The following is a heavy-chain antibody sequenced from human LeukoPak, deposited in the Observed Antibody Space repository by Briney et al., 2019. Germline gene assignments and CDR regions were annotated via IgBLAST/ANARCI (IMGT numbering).Heavy chain of an antibody. D-gene: IGHD1-26*01. V-gene: IGHV3-48*04. CDR2: ISSTTRTI. J-gene: IGHJ4*02. CDR3: ARGSSGTYDMGY. Sequence: PGGSLRLSCAASGFSFNSHSMNWVRQAPGKGLEWVSYISSTTRTIFYADSVKGRFTISRDNAKNSLHLQMNSLRAEDTAVYYCARGSSGTYDMGYWGQGTLVTVSS. CDR1: GFSFNSHS.